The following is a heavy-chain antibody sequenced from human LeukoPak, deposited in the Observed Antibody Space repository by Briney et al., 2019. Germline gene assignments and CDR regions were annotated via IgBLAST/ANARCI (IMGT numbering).Heavy chain of an antibody. CDR1: GGSISSGDHY. V-gene: IGHV4-30-4*08. D-gene: IGHD2-15*01. CDR2: IYYSGST. J-gene: IGHJ4*02. Sequence: PSQTLSLTCTVSGGSISSGDHYWSWIRQPPGKGLEYIGYIYYSGSTYYNPSLKSRVTISVDTSKNQFSLKLSSVTAADTGVYYCARGVPAATLDYWGQGTLVTVSS. CDR3: ARGVPAATLDY.